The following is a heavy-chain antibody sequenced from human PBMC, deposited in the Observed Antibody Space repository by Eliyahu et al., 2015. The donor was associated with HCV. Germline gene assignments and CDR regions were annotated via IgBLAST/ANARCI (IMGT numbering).Heavy chain of an antibody. CDR3: AKDRRLTRDYYYGMDV. CDR1: GDYVTRNS. J-gene: IGHJ6*02. V-gene: IGHV4-59*02. CDR2: VLHTGDT. Sequence: QVQLQESGPGLVKPSDTLSLTCTVSGDYVTRNSWSWIRQLPGKGLEWIGYVLHTGDTSYNPSLKSRVTISLDTSKNQVSLELSSVTAADTAVYYCAKDRRLTRDYYYGMDVWGQGTTVTVSS.